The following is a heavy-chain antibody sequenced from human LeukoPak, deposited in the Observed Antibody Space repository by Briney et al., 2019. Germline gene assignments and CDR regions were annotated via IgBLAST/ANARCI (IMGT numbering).Heavy chain of an antibody. CDR3: ARDLPIAAAGTLSRAFDI. CDR1: GFTVSSNY. D-gene: IGHD6-13*01. V-gene: IGHV3-66*01. CDR2: IYSGGST. Sequence: GGSLRLSCAASGFTVSSNYMSWVRQAPGKGLEWVSVIYSGGSTYYADSVEGRFTISRDNSKNALYLQMNSLRAEDTAVYYCARDLPIAAAGTLSRAFDIWGQGTMVTVSS. J-gene: IGHJ3*02.